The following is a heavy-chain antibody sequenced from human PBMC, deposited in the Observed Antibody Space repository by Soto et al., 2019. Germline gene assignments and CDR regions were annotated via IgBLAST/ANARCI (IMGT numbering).Heavy chain of an antibody. D-gene: IGHD3-16*01. J-gene: IGHJ4*02. V-gene: IGHV1-3*01. CDR1: GYTFTSYA. CDR2: INAGNGNT. Sequence: ASVKVSCKASGYTFTSYAMHWVRQAPGQRLEWMGWINAGNGNTKYSQKFQGRVTITRDTSASTAYIELSSLRSEDTAVYYCARDEADYDPFDYWGQGTLVTVSS. CDR3: ARDEADYDPFDY.